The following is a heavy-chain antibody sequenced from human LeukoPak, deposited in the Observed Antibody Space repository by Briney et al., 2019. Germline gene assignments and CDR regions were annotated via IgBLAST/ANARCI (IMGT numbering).Heavy chain of an antibody. J-gene: IGHJ4*02. CDR3: ARPMWDTAIHDY. D-gene: IGHD5-18*01. Sequence: GGSLRLSCAASGFTFSSHWMHWVRQAPGKGLVWVSRINSDGSITSYADSVKGRFTISRDNAKDTLYLQMNSLRAEDAAVYYCARPMWDTAIHDYWGQGTLVTVSS. CDR1: GFTFSSHW. V-gene: IGHV3-74*01. CDR2: INSDGSIT.